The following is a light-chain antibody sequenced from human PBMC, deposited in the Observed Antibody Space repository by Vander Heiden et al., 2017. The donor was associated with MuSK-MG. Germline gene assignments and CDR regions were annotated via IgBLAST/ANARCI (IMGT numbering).Light chain of an antibody. Sequence: AIQLTQSPSSLSASVGDRVTITCRASQGISSALAWYQQKPGKAPKLLIYDASSLESGVPSRFSGSGSGTDFTLTISSLQPEDFATYYCQQFNSDPQVTFGGGTKVEIK. CDR2: DAS. CDR3: QQFNSDPQVT. J-gene: IGKJ4*01. V-gene: IGKV1-13*02. CDR1: QGISSA.